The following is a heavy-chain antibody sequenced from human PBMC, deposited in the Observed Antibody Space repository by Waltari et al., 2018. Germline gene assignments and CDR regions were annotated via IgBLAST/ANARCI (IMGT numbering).Heavy chain of an antibody. Sequence: QVQLQESGPGLVKPSETLSLTCAVSGYSISSGYYWGWIRQPAGKGLEWIGHVYSSGSTNYNPSLKSRVTISVDNSNNQFSLKLSSVTAADTAVYFCATVGSSDYYNWFDPWGQGTLVTVSS. CDR2: VYSSGST. CDR1: GYSISSGYY. D-gene: IGHD3-22*01. CDR3: ATVGSSDYYNWFDP. J-gene: IGHJ5*02. V-gene: IGHV4-38-2*01.